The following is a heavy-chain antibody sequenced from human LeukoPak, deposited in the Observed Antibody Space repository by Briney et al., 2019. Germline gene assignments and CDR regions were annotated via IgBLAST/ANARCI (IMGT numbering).Heavy chain of an antibody. CDR3: ARKGYSGYHEFDP. D-gene: IGHD5-12*01. CDR1: GFTFSSYW. V-gene: IGHV3-74*01. J-gene: IGHJ5*02. CDR2: INSDGSSI. Sequence: GGSLRLSCAASGFTFSSYWMHWVRQAPGKGLVWVSSINSDGSSISYADSVKGRFTISRDNAKNTLYVQMNSLRAEDTAVYYCARKGYSGYHEFDPWGQGTLVTVSS.